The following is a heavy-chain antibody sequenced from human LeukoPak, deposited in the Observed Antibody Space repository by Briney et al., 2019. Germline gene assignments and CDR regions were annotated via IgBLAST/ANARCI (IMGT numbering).Heavy chain of an antibody. CDR3: AIGLENYYYYYMDV. J-gene: IGHJ6*03. D-gene: IGHD1-1*01. Sequence: SETLSLSCTVSGGSISSYYWSWIRQPPGKGLEWIGYIYYSGSTNYNPSLKSRVTISVDTSKNQFSLKLSSVTAADTAVYYCAIGLENYYYYYMDVWGKGTTVTVSS. CDR1: GGSISSYY. CDR2: IYYSGST. V-gene: IGHV4-59*01.